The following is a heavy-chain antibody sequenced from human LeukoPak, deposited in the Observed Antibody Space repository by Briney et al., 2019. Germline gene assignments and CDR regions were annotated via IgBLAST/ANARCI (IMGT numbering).Heavy chain of an antibody. CDR2: IIPIFGTA. CDR3: ARVWNRGVGATQREYYYYYMGV. D-gene: IGHD1-26*01. V-gene: IGHV1-69*05. J-gene: IGHJ6*03. Sequence: GASVKVSCKASGGTFSSYAISWVRQAPGQGLEWMGGIIPIFGTANYAQKFQGRVTITTDESTSTAYMELSSLRSEDTAVYYCARVWNRGVGATQREYYYYYMGVWGKGTTVTVSS. CDR1: GGTFSSYA.